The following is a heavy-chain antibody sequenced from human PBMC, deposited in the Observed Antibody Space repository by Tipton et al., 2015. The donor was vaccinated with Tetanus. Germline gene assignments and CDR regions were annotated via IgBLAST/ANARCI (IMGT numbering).Heavy chain of an antibody. J-gene: IGHJ6*02. D-gene: IGHD3-22*01. Sequence: QLVQSGAEVKKPGASVKVSCTASGYTFTGYYIYWVRQAPGQGLEWMGWIDPNSGGTVYAQKFQGRVTMTRDTSISTAYIEVRSLRSDYTAVDYCARDRGDYIYYGMAVWGPGTTVTVS. CDR1: GYTFTGYY. CDR3: ARDRGDYIYYGMAV. CDR2: IDPNSGGT. V-gene: IGHV1-2*02.